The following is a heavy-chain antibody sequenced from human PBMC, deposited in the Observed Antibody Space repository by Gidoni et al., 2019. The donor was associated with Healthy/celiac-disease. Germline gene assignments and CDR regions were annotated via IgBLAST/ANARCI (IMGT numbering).Heavy chain of an antibody. CDR1: GYTFTGYY. Sequence: QVQLVQSGAEVKKPGASVKVSCKASGYTFTGYYVHWVRQAPGEGLEWMGWTNPNSCGTSYAQKFQGRVTVTTDTSISTAYMELSRLTSDDTAVYYCARDFFDSSSYRNCFDPWGQGTLVTVSS. J-gene: IGHJ5*02. CDR2: TNPNSCGT. D-gene: IGHD3-22*01. CDR3: ARDFFDSSSYRNCFDP. V-gene: IGHV1-2*02.